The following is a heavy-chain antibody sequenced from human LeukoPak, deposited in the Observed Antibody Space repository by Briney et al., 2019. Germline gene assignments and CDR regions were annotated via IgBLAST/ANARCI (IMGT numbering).Heavy chain of an antibody. J-gene: IGHJ4*02. Sequence: KPSETLSLTCTVSGGSISSSSYYWSWIRQPPGKGLEWIGYIYHTGSTNYNPSLKSRVTISVDTSKNQFSLKLSSVTAADTALYYCARDGYSSGHDYWGQGTLVTVSS. CDR3: ARDGYSSGHDY. CDR2: IYHTGST. CDR1: GGSISSSSYY. D-gene: IGHD5-18*01. V-gene: IGHV4-61*01.